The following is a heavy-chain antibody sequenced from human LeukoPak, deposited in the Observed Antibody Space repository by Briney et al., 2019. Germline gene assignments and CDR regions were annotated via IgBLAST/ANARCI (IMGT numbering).Heavy chain of an antibody. CDR1: GYSFSNYW. Sequence: NPGESLKISCKGSGYSFSNYWIGWVRQMPGKGLEWMGIIYPGDSNTRYSPSFQGQVTISADRSISTAYLQWCSLKASDTAIYYCARQPLVRDCGGDCEFDYWGQGTLVSVSS. CDR3: ARQPLVRDCGGDCEFDY. CDR2: IYPGDSNT. V-gene: IGHV5-51*01. D-gene: IGHD2-21*02. J-gene: IGHJ4*02.